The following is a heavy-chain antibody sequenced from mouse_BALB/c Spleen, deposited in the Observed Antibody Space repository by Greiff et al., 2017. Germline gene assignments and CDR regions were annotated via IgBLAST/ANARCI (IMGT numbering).Heavy chain of an antibody. J-gene: IGHJ4*01. D-gene: IGHD2-3*01. CDR2: ILPGSGST. CDR3: ARWGGWLLLVMDY. V-gene: IGHV1-9*01. CDR1: GYTFSSYW. Sequence: QVHVKQSGAELMKPGASVKISCKATGYTFSSYWIEWVKQRPGHGLEWIGEILPGSGSTNYNEKFKGKATFTADTSSNTAYMQLSSLTSEDSAVYYCARWGGWLLLVMDYWGQGTSVTVSS.